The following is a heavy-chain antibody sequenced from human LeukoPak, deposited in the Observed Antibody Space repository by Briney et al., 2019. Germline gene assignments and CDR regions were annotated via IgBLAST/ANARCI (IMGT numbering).Heavy chain of an antibody. J-gene: IGHJ4*02. D-gene: IGHD3-10*01. CDR2: IYHSGST. CDR3: ASAVLLWFGFDY. V-gene: IGHV4-30-2*01. CDR1: GGSISSGGYY. Sequence: SETLSLTCTVSGGSISSGGYYWSWIRQPPGKGLEWIGYIYHSGSTYYNPSLKSRVTISVDRSKNQFSLKLSSVTAADTAVYYCASAVLLWFGFDYWGQGTLVTVSS.